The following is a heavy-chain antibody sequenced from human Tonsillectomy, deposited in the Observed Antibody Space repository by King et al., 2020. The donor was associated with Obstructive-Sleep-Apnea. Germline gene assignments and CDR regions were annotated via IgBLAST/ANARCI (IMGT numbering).Heavy chain of an antibody. Sequence: QLQESGPGLVKPSQTLSLTCNVSGGSISNGDFYWSWIRQPPGKAPEWIGYIYYTGITYYNPSLKSRISISIDTSKDQFSLKLRSVTAADTAVYVCARGERWLNWFDPWGQGTLVTVSA. CDR1: GGSISNGDFY. D-gene: IGHD3-22*01. CDR3: ARGERWLNWFDP. V-gene: IGHV4-30-4*01. J-gene: IGHJ5*02. CDR2: IYYTGIT.